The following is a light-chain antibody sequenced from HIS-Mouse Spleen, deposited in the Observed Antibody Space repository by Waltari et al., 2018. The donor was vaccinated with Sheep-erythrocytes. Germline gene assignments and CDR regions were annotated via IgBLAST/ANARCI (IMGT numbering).Light chain of an antibody. J-gene: IGLJ1*01. V-gene: IGLV3-1*01. CDR2: QDN. CDR1: KLGDKY. CDR3: QAWDSSFYV. Sequence: SYELTQPPSVSVSPGQTASITCSGDKLGDKYACWYQQKPGQSPVLVIYQDNKRPSGIPERFSGSHSGNTATLTIRGTQAMDEADYYCQAWDSSFYVFGTGTKVTVL.